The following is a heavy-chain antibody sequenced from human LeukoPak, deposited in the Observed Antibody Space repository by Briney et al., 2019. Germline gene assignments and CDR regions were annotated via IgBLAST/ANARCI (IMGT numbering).Heavy chain of an antibody. V-gene: IGHV4-59*01. J-gene: IGHJ3*02. Sequence: PSETLSLTCTISGGSISSYYWRWIRQPPGKGLEWIGYIYYSGSTNYDPSLKSRVTISVDTSKNQFSLKLSSVTAADTAVYYCARFWSLAVTHDAFDIWGQGTMVTISS. CDR3: ARFWSLAVTHDAFDI. CDR2: IYYSGST. D-gene: IGHD3-3*01. CDR1: GGSISSYY.